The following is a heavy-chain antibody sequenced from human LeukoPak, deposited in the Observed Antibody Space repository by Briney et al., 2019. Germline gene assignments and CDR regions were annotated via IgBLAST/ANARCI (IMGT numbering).Heavy chain of an antibody. J-gene: IGHJ4*02. CDR3: AREDIVVVPAAFDY. V-gene: IGHV1-2*02. Sequence: GASVKVSCNASGYTFTGYYMHWVRQAPGQGLEWMGWINPNSGGTNYEKKFQGRVTMTRDTSISTAYMELSRLRSDDTAVYYCAREDIVVVPAAFDYWGQGTLVTVSS. CDR2: INPNSGGT. CDR1: GYTFTGYY. D-gene: IGHD2-2*01.